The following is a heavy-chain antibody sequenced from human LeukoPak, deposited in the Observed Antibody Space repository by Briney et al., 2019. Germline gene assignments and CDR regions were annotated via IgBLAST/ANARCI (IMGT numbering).Heavy chain of an antibody. CDR1: VFTFSFYE. CDR2: ISSSGSPI. J-gene: IGHJ5*02. D-gene: IGHD3-16*01. CDR3: AREQGGNNWFDP. V-gene: IGHV3-48*03. Sequence: PGGSLRLSCAASVFTFSFYEMNWVRPAPGKGLEWVSYISSSGSPIYYADSVKGRFTISRDNAKNSLYLQMNSLRAEDTAVYYCAREQGGNNWFDPWGQGTLVTVSS.